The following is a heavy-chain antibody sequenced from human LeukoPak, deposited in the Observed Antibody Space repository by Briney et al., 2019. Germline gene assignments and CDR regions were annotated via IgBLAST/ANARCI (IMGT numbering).Heavy chain of an antibody. CDR1: GFTFSSYV. D-gene: IGHD6-13*01. J-gene: IGHJ4*02. V-gene: IGHV3-64D*06. Sequence: GGSLRLSCSASGFTFSSYVMHWVRQAPGKGLEYVSAISSNGGSTYYADSVKDRFTISRDNSKNTLYLQMSSLRAEDTAVYYCVKDFYPDSSSWYVEVFDYWGQGTLVTVSS. CDR2: ISSNGGST. CDR3: VKDFYPDSSSWYVEVFDY.